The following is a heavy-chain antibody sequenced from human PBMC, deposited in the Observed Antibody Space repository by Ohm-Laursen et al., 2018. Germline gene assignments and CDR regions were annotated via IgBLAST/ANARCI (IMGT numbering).Heavy chain of an antibody. CDR1: GFTFSSYA. CDR2: ISGSGSST. CDR3: ARDKDSSSWYYFDY. J-gene: IGHJ4*02. Sequence: SLRLSCSASGFTFSSYAMSWVRQAPGKGLEWVSVISGSGSSTYYADSVKARFTISRDNSKNTLYLQMNSLRAEDTAVYYCARDKDSSSWYYFDYWGQGTLVTVSS. V-gene: IGHV3-23*01. D-gene: IGHD6-13*01.